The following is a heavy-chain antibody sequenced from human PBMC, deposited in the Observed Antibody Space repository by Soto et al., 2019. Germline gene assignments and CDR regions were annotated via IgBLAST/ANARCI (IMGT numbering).Heavy chain of an antibody. D-gene: IGHD3-22*01. CDR1: GGSIRSGDYY. CDR3: ARGYYDSSGYYVGSPIFDY. Sequence: SETLSLTCTVSGGSIRSGDYYWSWIRQPPGKGLEWIGYIYYSGTTYYNPSLKSRVSISIDTPKNQFSLKLSSVTAADTAVYYCARGYYDSSGYYVGSPIFDYWGQGTLVTVSS. J-gene: IGHJ4*02. V-gene: IGHV4-30-4*01. CDR2: IYYSGTT.